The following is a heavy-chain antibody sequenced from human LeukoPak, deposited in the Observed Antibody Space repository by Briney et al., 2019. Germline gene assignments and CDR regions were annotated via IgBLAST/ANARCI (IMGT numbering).Heavy chain of an antibody. V-gene: IGHV4-59*08. CDR2: IYYSGST. J-gene: IGHJ4*02. D-gene: IGHD3-10*01. CDR1: GGSISSYY. CDR3: ARHWLDSGTPDRFDY. Sequence: SETLSLTCTVSGGSISSYYWSWIRQPPGKGLEWIGYIYYSGSTNYNPSLKSRVTISVDTSKNQFSLKLTSVTAADTAVYYCARHWLDSGTPDRFDYWGQGTLVTVSS.